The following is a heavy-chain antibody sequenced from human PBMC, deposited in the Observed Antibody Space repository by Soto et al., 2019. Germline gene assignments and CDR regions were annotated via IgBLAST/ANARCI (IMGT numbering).Heavy chain of an antibody. V-gene: IGHV4-4*07. CDR1: GASISGFH. Sequence: SETLSLTFTVSGASISGFHWSWIRKSAGKGLEWIGRIYATGTTDYNPSLKSRGMMSVDTSKKQFSLKLRSVTAADPAVYYCARGGSKTLRDGFDPWGQGISVAVST. CDR3: ARGGSKTLRDGFDP. CDR2: IYATGTT. J-gene: IGHJ5*02. D-gene: IGHD3-16*01.